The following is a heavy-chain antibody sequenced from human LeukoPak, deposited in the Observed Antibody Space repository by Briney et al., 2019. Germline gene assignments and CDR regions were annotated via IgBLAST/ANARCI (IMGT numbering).Heavy chain of an antibody. CDR3: ARDGEPNRYDSSGYYSYYFDY. CDR1: GGTFSSYA. D-gene: IGHD3-22*01. V-gene: IGHV1-69*01. CDR2: IIPIFGTA. J-gene: IGHJ4*02. Sequence: GSSVKVSCKASGGTFSSYAISWVRQAPGQGLEWMGGIIPIFGTANYAQKFQGRVTITADESTSTAYMELSSLRSEDTAVYYCARDGEPNRYDSSGYYSYYFDYWGQGTLVTVSS.